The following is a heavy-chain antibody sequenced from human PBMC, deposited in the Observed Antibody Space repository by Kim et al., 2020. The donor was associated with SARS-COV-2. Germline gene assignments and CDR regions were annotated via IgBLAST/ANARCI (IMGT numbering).Heavy chain of an antibody. Sequence: ASVKVSCKVSGYTLTELSMHWVRQAPGKGLEWMGGFDPEDGETIYAQKFQGRVTMTEDTSTDTAYMELSSLRSEDTAVYYCATIGGDWVGGKFDYWGQGTLVTVSS. CDR3: ATIGGDWVGGKFDY. D-gene: IGHD2-21*01. CDR2: FDPEDGET. V-gene: IGHV1-24*01. CDR1: GYTLTELS. J-gene: IGHJ4*02.